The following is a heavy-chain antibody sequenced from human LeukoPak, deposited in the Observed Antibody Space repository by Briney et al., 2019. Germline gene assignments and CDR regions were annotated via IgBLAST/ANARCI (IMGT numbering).Heavy chain of an antibody. CDR3: ARGRPGITMVRGVIRYVMDV. D-gene: IGHD3-10*01. CDR1: GGSFSGYY. V-gene: IGHV4-34*01. CDR2: INHSGST. J-gene: IGHJ6*02. Sequence: PSETLSLTCAVYGGSFSGYYWSWIRQPPGKGLEWIGEINHSGSTNYNPSLKSQVTISVDTSKNQFSLKLSSMTAADTAVYYCARGRPGITMVRGVIRYVMDVWGQGTTVTVSS.